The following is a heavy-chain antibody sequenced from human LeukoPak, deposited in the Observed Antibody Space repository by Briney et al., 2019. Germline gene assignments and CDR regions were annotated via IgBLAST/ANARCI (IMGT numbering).Heavy chain of an antibody. CDR2: INPSVGST. V-gene: IGHV1-46*01. Sequence: ASLYVSCKASGYTFTIDYMDWVRQAPGQGHGWIGIINPSVGSTSYAQPFQGRVTMTRDTSTSTVYMELSSLRSEDTAVYYCARDLYYDSSGFGPWGQGTLVTVSS. D-gene: IGHD3-22*01. J-gene: IGHJ5*02. CDR1: GYTFTIDY. CDR3: ARDLYYDSSGFGP.